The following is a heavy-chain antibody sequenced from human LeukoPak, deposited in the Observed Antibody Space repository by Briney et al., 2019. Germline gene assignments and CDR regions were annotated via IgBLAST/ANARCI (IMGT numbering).Heavy chain of an antibody. CDR2: ISSSGGST. Sequence: GGSLRLSCAASEFTFSSFAMSWVRQPPGKGLEWVSTISSSGGSTFYAESVKGRFTISRDNNENTLYLQMNSLRVEDTAVYYCANRISGSSYWGQGTLVTVSS. D-gene: IGHD1-26*01. J-gene: IGHJ4*02. CDR1: EFTFSSFA. CDR3: ANRISGSSY. V-gene: IGHV3-23*01.